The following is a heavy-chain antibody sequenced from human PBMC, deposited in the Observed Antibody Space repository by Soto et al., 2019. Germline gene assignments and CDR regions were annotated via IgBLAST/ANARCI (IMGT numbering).Heavy chain of an antibody. CDR1: GGSISSGGYY. J-gene: IGHJ5*02. CDR2: IYYSGST. V-gene: IGHV4-31*03. Sequence: QVQLQESGPGLVKPSQTLSLTCTVSGGSISSGGYYWSWIRQHPGKGLEWIGYIYYSGSTSYNPSLKRRVNISVDTSKNQFSLKLSSVTAADTAVYYCARDLGAGDYVYWFDPWGQGTLVTVSS. D-gene: IGHD4-17*01. CDR3: ARDLGAGDYVYWFDP.